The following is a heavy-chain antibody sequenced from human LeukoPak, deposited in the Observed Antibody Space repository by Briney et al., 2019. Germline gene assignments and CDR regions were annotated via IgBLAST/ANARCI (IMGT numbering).Heavy chain of an antibody. Sequence: GASVKVSCKASGYTFTSYGITWVRQASGQGLEWMGWISAYNGNTNHAQKFPDRVTMTTDTSTSTAYMELRSLRSDDTAVYYCAREGDYSSGWDRADYWGQGTLVTVSS. CDR1: GYTFTSYG. CDR3: AREGDYSSGWDRADY. J-gene: IGHJ4*02. CDR2: ISAYNGNT. D-gene: IGHD6-19*01. V-gene: IGHV1-18*01.